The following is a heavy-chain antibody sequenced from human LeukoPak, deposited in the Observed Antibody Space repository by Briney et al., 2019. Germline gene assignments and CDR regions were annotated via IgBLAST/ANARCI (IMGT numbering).Heavy chain of an antibody. J-gene: IGHJ4*02. D-gene: IGHD4-17*01. CDR1: GFTFSSYE. V-gene: IGHV3-23*01. CDR2: ISGSGGST. Sequence: GGSLRLSCAASGFTFSSYEMSWVRQAPGKGLEWVSAISGSGGSTYYADSVKGRFTISRDNSKNTLYLQMNSLRAEDTAVYYCASLTTVQSDYWGQGTLVTVSS. CDR3: ASLTTVQSDY.